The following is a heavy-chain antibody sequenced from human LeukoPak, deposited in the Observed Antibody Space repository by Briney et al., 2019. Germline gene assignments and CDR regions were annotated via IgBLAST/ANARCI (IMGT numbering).Heavy chain of an antibody. CDR3: ARDQVTVTKGFDI. Sequence: PSETLSLTCAVSGDSFSSHYWTWIRQSPGTGLEWIGYISHIGRTNYNPSLKSRVTISIDTSKNQFSLKLRSVTAADTAVYYCARDQVTVTKGFDIWGQGTMDSVSS. V-gene: IGHV4-59*11. CDR1: GDSFSSHY. CDR2: ISHIGRT. J-gene: IGHJ3*02. D-gene: IGHD4-17*01.